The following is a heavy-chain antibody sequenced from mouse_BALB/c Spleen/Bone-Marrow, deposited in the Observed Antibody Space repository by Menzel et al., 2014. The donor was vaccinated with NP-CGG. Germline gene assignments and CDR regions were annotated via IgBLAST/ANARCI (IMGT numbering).Heavy chain of an antibody. D-gene: IGHD1-2*01. CDR2: IDTSDSYT. J-gene: IGHJ1*01. Sequence: QVQLKDSGAELVMPGASVKMSCKASGYTFTDYWMHWVKQRPGQGLEWIGAIDTSDSYTSYNQKLKGKATSTVDESSSTAYMQLSSLTSEDSAVYYCARSAGCWYFDVWGAGTTVTVSS. CDR1: GYTFTDYW. CDR3: ARSAGCWYFDV. V-gene: IGHV1-69*01.